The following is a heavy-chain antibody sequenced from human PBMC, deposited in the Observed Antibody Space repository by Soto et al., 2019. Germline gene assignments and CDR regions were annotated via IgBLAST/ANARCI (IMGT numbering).Heavy chain of an antibody. CDR3: AHSLPGRVIDY. CDR1: GFSLTTSGVG. CDR2: IYWDDDK. D-gene: IGHD3-10*01. J-gene: IGHJ4*02. Sequence: QITLKESGPTLVKTTQTLTLTCTFSGFSLTTSGVGVGWIRQPPGKALECLALIYWDDDKRYSPSLKSRLTITKDTSKTQVVLTMTNMDPVDTATYYWAHSLPGRVIDYWGQGTLVTVSS. V-gene: IGHV2-5*02.